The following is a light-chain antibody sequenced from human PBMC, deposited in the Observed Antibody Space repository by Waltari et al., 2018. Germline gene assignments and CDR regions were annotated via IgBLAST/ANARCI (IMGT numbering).Light chain of an antibody. Sequence: QSVLTQPPSASGTPGPRVTISCSGTSSNLGHNVVNWYQQVPGTAPKLLIDRNDLRPSGVPDRFSASKSGTSASLAISGLQSEDEAEYYCASWDDSLNGHWVFGGGTKVTVL. CDR1: SSNLGHNV. CDR3: ASWDDSLNGHWV. CDR2: RND. V-gene: IGLV1-44*01. J-gene: IGLJ3*02.